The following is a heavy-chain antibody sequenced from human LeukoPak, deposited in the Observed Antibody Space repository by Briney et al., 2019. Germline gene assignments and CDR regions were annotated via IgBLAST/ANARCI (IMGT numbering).Heavy chain of an antibody. CDR3: ARASRFLEWLIPTDY. V-gene: IGHV1-69*05. CDR2: IIPIFGTA. CDR1: GGTFSSYA. J-gene: IGHJ4*02. D-gene: IGHD3-3*01. Sequence: ASVKVSCKASGGTFSSYAISWVRQAPGQGLEWMGGIIPIFGTANYAQKFQGRVTITTDESTSTAYMELSSLRSEDTAVYYCARASRFLEWLIPTDYWGQGTLVTVSS.